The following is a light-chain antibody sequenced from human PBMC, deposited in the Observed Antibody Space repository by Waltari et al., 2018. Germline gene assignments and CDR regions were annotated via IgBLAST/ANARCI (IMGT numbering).Light chain of an antibody. V-gene: IGLV3-21*02. CDR2: DDS. Sequence: SYVVTQPPAVSVAPGQTARITCGGDKIGSKTVNWYQQKPGQAPAVVVHDDSARPPGVPERFSGANSGNTATLAISGVEVGDEADYYCQVWEIVSEHRVFGGGTKLTVL. CDR1: KIGSKT. CDR3: QVWEIVSEHRV. J-gene: IGLJ3*02.